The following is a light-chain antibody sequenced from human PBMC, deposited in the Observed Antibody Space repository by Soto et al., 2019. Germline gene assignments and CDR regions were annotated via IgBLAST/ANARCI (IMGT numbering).Light chain of an antibody. CDR2: DAS. CDR1: HSVYSH. J-gene: IGKJ5*01. V-gene: IGKV3-15*01. Sequence: IVLTQSPATLSVSPGERATLSCRTSHSVYSHFSCYQQRPPQAPTLLLYDASTRATGIPVRCSGSGFGTEFTLTISSLQSEDFADYCCQQYKNWTLFGQGTRLEIK. CDR3: QQYKNWTL.